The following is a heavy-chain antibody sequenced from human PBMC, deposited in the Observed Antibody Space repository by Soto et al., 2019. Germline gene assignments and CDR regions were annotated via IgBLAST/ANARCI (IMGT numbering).Heavy chain of an antibody. V-gene: IGHV1-58*02. CDR1: GFTFTSSA. Sequence: ASVKVSCKASGFTFTSSAMQWVRQARGQRLEWIGWIVVGSCNTNYAQKFQERVTITRDMSTSTAYMELSSLRSEDTAVYYCAAPGIPTTGAFDIWGQGTMVTVSS. CDR3: AAPGIPTTGAFDI. D-gene: IGHD1-1*01. J-gene: IGHJ3*02. CDR2: IVVGSCNT.